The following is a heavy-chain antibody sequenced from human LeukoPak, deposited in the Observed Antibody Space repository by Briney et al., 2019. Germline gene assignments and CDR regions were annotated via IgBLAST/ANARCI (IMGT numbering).Heavy chain of an antibody. Sequence: RASVKVSCKASGYTFTGYYMHWVRQAPGQGLEWMGWINPNSGGTNYAQKFQGRVTMTRDTSISTAYMELSRLRSDDTAVYYCARDSLVDYEILTGSLGYYYYYGMDVWGQGTTVTVSS. D-gene: IGHD3-9*01. V-gene: IGHV1-2*02. CDR3: ARDSLVDYEILTGSLGYYYYYGMDV. J-gene: IGHJ6*02. CDR2: INPNSGGT. CDR1: GYTFTGYY.